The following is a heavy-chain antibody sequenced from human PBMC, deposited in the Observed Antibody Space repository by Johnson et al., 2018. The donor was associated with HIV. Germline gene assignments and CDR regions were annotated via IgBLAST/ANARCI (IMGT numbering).Heavy chain of an antibody. CDR1: GFIFSSYG. J-gene: IGHJ3*02. V-gene: IGHV3-30*03. CDR3: ASRGREIVAAGILGAFDI. D-gene: IGHD6-13*01. CDR2: ISYDGSNK. Sequence: QVQLVESGGGVVQPGRSPRLSCAASGFIFSSYGMHWVRQAPGKGLEWVAVISYDGSNKYYADSVKGRFTISRDNSKNTLYLQMNSLRSEDTAVYYCASRGREIVAAGILGAFDIWGQGTMVTVSS.